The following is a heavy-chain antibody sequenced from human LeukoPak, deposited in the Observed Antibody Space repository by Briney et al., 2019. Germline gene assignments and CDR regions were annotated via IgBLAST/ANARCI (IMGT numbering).Heavy chain of an antibody. CDR2: ISSDGGVT. V-gene: IGHV3-64*02. Sequence: GGSLRLSCAASGFAFSTYAMHWVRQAPGKGLEYVAAISSDGGVTYYADSVKGRFTISRDNSKNTLYLQMGSLRAEDMAVYYCARRSLPERSGWYFPDYWGQGTLVTVSS. CDR1: GFAFSTYA. D-gene: IGHD6-19*01. J-gene: IGHJ4*02. CDR3: ARRSLPERSGWYFPDY.